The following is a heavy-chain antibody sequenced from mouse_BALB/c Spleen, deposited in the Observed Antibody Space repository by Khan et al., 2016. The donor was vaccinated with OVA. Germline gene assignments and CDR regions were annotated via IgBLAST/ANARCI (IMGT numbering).Heavy chain of an antibody. D-gene: IGHD2-13*01. V-gene: IGHV5-4*02. CDR1: GFTFSDYY. CDR2: ISDSYSYI. J-gene: IGHJ3*01. CDR3: IRGYYGDPFAY. Sequence: EVELVESGGGLMKPGGSLKLSCAASGFTFSDYYMYWVRQTPEKRLEWVATISDSYSYIYYPDNVKGRFTISRDNAKNNLYLQMNSLKSEDSAMYYCIRGYYGDPFAYWGQGTLVTVAA.